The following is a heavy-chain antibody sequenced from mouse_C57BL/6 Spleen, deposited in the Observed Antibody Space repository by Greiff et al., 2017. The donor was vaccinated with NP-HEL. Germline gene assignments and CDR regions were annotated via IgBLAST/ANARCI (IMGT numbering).Heavy chain of an antibody. CDR3: ARRWDYDYFDY. J-gene: IGHJ2*01. CDR2: IDPSDSYT. D-gene: IGHD2-4*01. V-gene: IGHV1-59*01. Sequence: QVQLKQPGAELVRPGTSVKLSCKASGYTFTSYWMHWVKQRPGQGLEWIGVIDPSDSYTNYNQKFKGKATLTVDTSSSTAYMQLSSLTSEDSAVYYCARRWDYDYFDYWGQGTTLTVSS. CDR1: GYTFTSYW.